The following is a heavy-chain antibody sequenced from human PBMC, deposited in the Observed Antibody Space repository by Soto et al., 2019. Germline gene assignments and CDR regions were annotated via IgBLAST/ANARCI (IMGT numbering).Heavy chain of an antibody. D-gene: IGHD3-16*01. Sequence: QVQLQESGPGLVKPSETLSLTCTVSGGSISSYYWSWIRQPPGKGLEWIGSIYYSGSTNHNPSRKCRVTIPVDTAQNQFSRKLSSVTAADTAVYYCARHLEETKGGYYYMDVWGKGTTVTVSS. V-gene: IGHV4-59*08. CDR3: ARHLEETKGGYYYMDV. CDR1: GGSISSYY. CDR2: IYYSGST. J-gene: IGHJ6*03.